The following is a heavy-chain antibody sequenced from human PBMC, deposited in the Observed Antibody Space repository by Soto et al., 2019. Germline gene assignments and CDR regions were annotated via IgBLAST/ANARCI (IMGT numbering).Heavy chain of an antibody. CDR1: GFTVTNKY. D-gene: IGHD4-17*01. V-gene: IGHV3-53*01. CDR2: FYSGGAT. CDR3: ARVDYGDYGWYFDL. J-gene: IGHJ2*01. Sequence: EVQLVESGGGLIQPGGSLRLSCAASGFTVTNKYMTWVRQAPGKGLEWVSLFYSGGATSYADSVKGRFTISRDNSKHILYLQMNSLRAEDTAVYYCARVDYGDYGWYFDLWGRGTLVTVSS.